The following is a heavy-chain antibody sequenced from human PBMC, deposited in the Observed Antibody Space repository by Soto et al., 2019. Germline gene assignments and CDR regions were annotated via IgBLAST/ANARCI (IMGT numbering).Heavy chain of an antibody. CDR1: GYSFTTNN. CDR2: VNPSSGTT. CDR3: ARWAPDAFHI. V-gene: IGHV1-46*01. J-gene: IGHJ3*02. Sequence: ASVKVSCKASGYSFTTNNIHGVRQAPGQGLEWMGVVNPSSGTTSYAQKFQGRVTMTRDTSTSTVYMELSSLRSQDAAVYYCARWAPDAFHIWGQGTLVTVSS.